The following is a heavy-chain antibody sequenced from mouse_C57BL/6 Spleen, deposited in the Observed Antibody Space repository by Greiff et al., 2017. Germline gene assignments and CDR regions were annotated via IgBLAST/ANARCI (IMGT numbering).Heavy chain of an antibody. CDR1: GYTFTSYW. Sequence: VQLQQSGTVLARPGASVKMSCKTSGYTFTSYWMHWVKQRPGQGLEWIGAIYPGNSDTSYNQTFKGKAKLTAVTSASTAYMELSSLTNEDSAVYYCTREGEFITTVVATPPVWGTGTTVTVSS. CDR2: IYPGNSDT. D-gene: IGHD1-1*01. J-gene: IGHJ1*03. CDR3: TREGEFITTVVATPPV. V-gene: IGHV1-5*01.